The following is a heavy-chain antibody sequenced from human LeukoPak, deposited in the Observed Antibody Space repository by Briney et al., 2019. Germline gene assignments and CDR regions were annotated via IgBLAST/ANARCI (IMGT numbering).Heavy chain of an antibody. Sequence: GGSLRLSCAASGFTFSSYAMSWVRQAPGKGLEWDSAISGSGGSTYYADSVKGRFTISRDNSKNTLYLQMNSLRAEDTAVYYCAKRCYYDSSGYCLDYWGQGTLVTVSS. CDR3: AKRCYYDSSGYCLDY. CDR2: ISGSGGST. J-gene: IGHJ4*02. CDR1: GFTFSSYA. V-gene: IGHV3-23*01. D-gene: IGHD3-22*01.